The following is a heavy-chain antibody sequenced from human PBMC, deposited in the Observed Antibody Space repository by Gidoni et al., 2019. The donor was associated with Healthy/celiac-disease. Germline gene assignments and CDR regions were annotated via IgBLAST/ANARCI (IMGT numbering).Heavy chain of an antibody. CDR3: ARIKLYYYYYMDV. J-gene: IGHJ6*03. Sequence: QVTLKESGPVLVKPTETLTLTCTWIRQPPGKALEWLAHIFSNDEKSYSTSLKSRLTISKDTSKSQVVLTMTNMDPVDTATYYCARIKLYYYYYMDVWGKGTTVTVS. CDR2: IFSNDEK. V-gene: IGHV2-26*01.